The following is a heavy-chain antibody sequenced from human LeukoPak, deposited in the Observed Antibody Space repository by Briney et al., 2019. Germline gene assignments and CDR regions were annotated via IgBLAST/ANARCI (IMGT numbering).Heavy chain of an antibody. J-gene: IGHJ4*02. CDR2: IYRKTDGGTT. V-gene: IGHV3-15*01. Sequence: GSLRLSCVASGFTFNNAWMNWVRQAPGKGLEWVGRIYRKTDGGTTEHAAPVKGRFTISRDDSKNTLYLQMNSLKTEDTAVYYCTTGSNRYDSSDFDHWGQGTLVTVSS. CDR3: TTGSNRYDSSDFDH. CDR1: GFTFNNAW. D-gene: IGHD3-22*01.